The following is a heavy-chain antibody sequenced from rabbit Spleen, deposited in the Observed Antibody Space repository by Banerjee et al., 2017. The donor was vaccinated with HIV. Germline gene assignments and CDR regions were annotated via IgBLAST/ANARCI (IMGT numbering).Heavy chain of an antibody. CDR1: GIDFTNYY. Sequence: QLTETGGGLVQPGGSLTLSCKASGIDFTNYYINWVRQAPGKGLEWIGYIDPVFGSTYYASWVNGRFTISSDNAQNTLYLQLKSLTAADTATYFCARGPPYAGYTTYGYVYFNLWGPGTLVTVS. D-gene: IGHD7-1*01. V-gene: IGHV1S7*01. CDR2: IDPVFGST. J-gene: IGHJ4*01. CDR3: ARGPPYAGYTTYGYVYFNL.